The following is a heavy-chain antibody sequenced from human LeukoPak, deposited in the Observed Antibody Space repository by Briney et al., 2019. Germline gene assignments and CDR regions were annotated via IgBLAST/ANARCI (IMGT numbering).Heavy chain of an antibody. J-gene: IGHJ4*02. D-gene: IGHD5-24*01. CDR2: IYPGDSDT. CDR1: GYTFTSYW. V-gene: IGHV5-51*01. Sequence: ASVKVSCKASGYTFTSYWIGWVRQMPGKGLEWMGIIYPGDSDTRYSPSFQGQVTISADKSISTAYLQWSSLKASDTAMYYCASLDGYNGPLDYWGQGTLVTVSS. CDR3: ASLDGYNGPLDY.